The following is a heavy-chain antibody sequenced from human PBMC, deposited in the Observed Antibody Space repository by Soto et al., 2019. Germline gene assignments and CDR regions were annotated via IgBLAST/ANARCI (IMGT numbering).Heavy chain of an antibody. J-gene: IGHJ4*02. CDR1: GGSISSGGYY. V-gene: IGHV4-31*03. D-gene: IGHD4-17*01. CDR2: IYYSGST. CDR3: ARARTTVTAFDY. Sequence: QVQLQESGPGLVKPSQTLSLTCTVSGGSISSGGYYWSWIRQHPGKGLEWIGYIYYSGSTYYTPSLKSRVTISVDTSKNQFSLKLSSVTGADTAVYYCARARTTVTAFDYWGQGTRVTVSS.